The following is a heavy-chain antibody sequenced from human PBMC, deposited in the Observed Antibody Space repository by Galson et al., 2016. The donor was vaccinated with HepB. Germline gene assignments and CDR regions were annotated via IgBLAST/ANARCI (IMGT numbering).Heavy chain of an antibody. D-gene: IGHD3-22*01. CDR1: GFTFGSNW. J-gene: IGHJ5*02. CDR3: ARVMNSGYPFS. CDR2: IKQSGSEK. Sequence: SLRLSCAGSGFTFGSNWMTGVRQAPGKGLEWVANIKQSGSEKYYVDSVKGRFTISRDNAKNPLYLQINSLRAEDTAVYFCARVMNSGYPFSWGQGTQVIVSS. V-gene: IGHV3-7*01.